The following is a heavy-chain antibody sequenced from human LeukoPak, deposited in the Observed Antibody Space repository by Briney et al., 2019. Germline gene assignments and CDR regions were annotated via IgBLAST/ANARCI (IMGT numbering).Heavy chain of an antibody. CDR3: TRDWRNLGYDY. V-gene: IGHV3-74*01. Sequence: GGSLRLSCAASGFTLSAYWMHWVRQAPGKGLMWVSRIEGDGNRITYTDSVKGRFTISRDNAKNTLYLQMNSLRAEDTAVYYCTRDWRNLGYDYWGQGTLVTVSS. CDR1: GFTLSAYW. CDR2: IEGDGNRI. D-gene: IGHD5-12*01. J-gene: IGHJ4*02.